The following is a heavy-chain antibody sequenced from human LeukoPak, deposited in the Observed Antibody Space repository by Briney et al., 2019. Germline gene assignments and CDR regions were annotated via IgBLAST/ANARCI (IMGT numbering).Heavy chain of an antibody. D-gene: IGHD2-15*01. Sequence: SETLSLTCTVSGYSISSGYYWGWIRQPPGKGLEWIGNIYHRRSTYYNPSLKSRVTISVDTSKNQFSLKMSSVTAADTAVYNCARGGTSYGSGKYWGQGALVTVSS. CDR2: IYHRRST. CDR1: GYSISSGYY. V-gene: IGHV4-38-2*02. CDR3: ARGGTSYGSGKY. J-gene: IGHJ4*02.